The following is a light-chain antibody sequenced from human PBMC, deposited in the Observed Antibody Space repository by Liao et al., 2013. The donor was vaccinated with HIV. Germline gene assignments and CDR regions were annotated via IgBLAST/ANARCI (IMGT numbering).Light chain of an antibody. V-gene: IGLV3-21*04. J-gene: IGLJ3*02. CDR3: QVWDGSSDQQV. Sequence: SYELTQPPSVSVAPGKTARVTCGGYNLGSNSVHWYQQKPAQAPVLVIFSDTDRPSEIPERFSGSNSGNTATLTITRVESSDEADFYCQVWDGSSDQQVFGGGTRLTVL. CDR2: SDT. CDR1: NLGSNS.